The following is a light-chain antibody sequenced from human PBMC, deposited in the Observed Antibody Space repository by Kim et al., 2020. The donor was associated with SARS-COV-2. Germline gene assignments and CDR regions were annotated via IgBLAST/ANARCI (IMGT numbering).Light chain of an antibody. J-gene: IGLJ2*01. Sequence: SVSVSPGQTASITCSGDKLGERDVCWYQQKPGQSPVLVICQDNKRPSGIPERFSGSNSGNTATLTISGTQAIDEADYWCQVGDSKVFGGGTQLTVL. V-gene: IGLV3-1*01. CDR3: QVGDSKV. CDR1: KLGERD. CDR2: QDN.